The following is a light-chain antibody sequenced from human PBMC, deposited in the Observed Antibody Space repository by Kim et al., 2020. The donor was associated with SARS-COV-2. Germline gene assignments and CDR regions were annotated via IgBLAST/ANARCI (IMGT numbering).Light chain of an antibody. CDR3: QQRTTWPT. Sequence: EIVLTQSPVTLSLSPGERATLSCWASQSVSNYLAWYQHKPGQAPRLLIYDASNRATGTPARFSGSGSGTDFTLTISSLEPEDFAVYYCQQRTTWPTFGQGTRLEIK. CDR2: DAS. CDR1: QSVSNY. J-gene: IGKJ5*01. V-gene: IGKV3-11*01.